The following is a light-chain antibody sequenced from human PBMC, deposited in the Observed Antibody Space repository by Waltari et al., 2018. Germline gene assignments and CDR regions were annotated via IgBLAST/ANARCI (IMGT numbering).Light chain of an antibody. Sequence: QSVLTQPPSAPGTPGQRVAISCSGSSSHIGRNYLYWYQQLPGPAPKLLTYKSDQRSSGVPDRFSGSKSGTSASLAISGLRSEDEADYYCATWDDSLNALVFGGGTKLTVL. V-gene: IGLV1-47*01. J-gene: IGLJ3*02. CDR1: SSHIGRNY. CDR3: ATWDDSLNALV. CDR2: KSD.